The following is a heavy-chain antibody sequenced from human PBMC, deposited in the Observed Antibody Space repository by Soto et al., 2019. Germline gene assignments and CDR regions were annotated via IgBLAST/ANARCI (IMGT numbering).Heavy chain of an antibody. CDR2: IYYSGST. Sequence: SETLSLTCTVSGGSISSGGYYWSWIRQHPGKGLEWIGYIYYSGSTYYNPSLKSRVTISVDTSKNQFSLKLSSVTAADTAVYYCARDGHSSSWYYYGMDVWGQGTTVTVSS. D-gene: IGHD6-6*01. CDR1: GGSISSGGYY. CDR3: ARDGHSSSWYYYGMDV. V-gene: IGHV4-31*03. J-gene: IGHJ6*02.